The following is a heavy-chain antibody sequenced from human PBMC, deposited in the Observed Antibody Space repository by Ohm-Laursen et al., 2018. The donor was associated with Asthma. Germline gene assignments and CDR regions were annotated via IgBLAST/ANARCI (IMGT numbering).Heavy chain of an antibody. CDR3: TRGGHYGSYFDY. J-gene: IGHJ4*02. CDR2: ISTDGKTI. V-gene: IGHV3-74*01. D-gene: IGHD4-17*01. Sequence: SLRLSCSASGFTFSTYWMHWVRQAPGKGLVWVSRISTDGKTINYADSVKGRFTISRDNAKNTLYLQMNSLRAEDTAVYYCTRGGHYGSYFDYWGQGTLVTVSS. CDR1: GFTFSTYW.